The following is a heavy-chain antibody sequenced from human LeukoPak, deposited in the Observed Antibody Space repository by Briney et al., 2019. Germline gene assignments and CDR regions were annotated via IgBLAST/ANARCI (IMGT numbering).Heavy chain of an antibody. Sequence: ASVKVSCKASGYTFTGYYMHWVRQAPGQGLEWMGWINPNSGGASYAQKFQGRVTMTRDTSISTAYMELSNLRSDDTAVYYCARVSDSTGYFYWHFDLWGRGTLVTVSS. D-gene: IGHD3-22*01. V-gene: IGHV1-2*02. CDR1: GYTFTGYY. CDR3: ARVSDSTGYFYWHFDL. J-gene: IGHJ2*01. CDR2: INPNSGGA.